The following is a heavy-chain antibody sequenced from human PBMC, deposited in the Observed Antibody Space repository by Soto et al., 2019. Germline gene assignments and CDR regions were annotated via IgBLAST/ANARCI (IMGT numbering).Heavy chain of an antibody. CDR1: GGSISSYY. V-gene: IGHV4-59*12. J-gene: IGHJ3*02. CDR2: IYYSGST. D-gene: IGHD3-22*01. CDR3: ARDRDYDSSGYYDAFDI. Sequence: SETLSLTCTVSGGSISSYYWSWIRQPPGKGLEWIGYIYYSGSTNYNPSLKSRVTISVDTSKNQFSLKLSSVTAADTAVYYCARDRDYDSSGYYDAFDIWGQGTTVTV.